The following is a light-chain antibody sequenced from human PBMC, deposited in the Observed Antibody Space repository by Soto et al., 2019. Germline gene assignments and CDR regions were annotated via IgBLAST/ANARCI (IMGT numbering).Light chain of an antibody. Sequence: QAASVSGSPGQSITISCTGTSSDVGGYNYVSWYQQHPGKAPKLMIYDVSNRPSGVSNRFSGSKSGNTASLTISGLQAEDEADYYCSSYTRSSTLVVFGGGTKLTVL. CDR2: DVS. V-gene: IGLV2-14*01. CDR3: SSYTRSSTLVV. CDR1: SSDVGGYNY. J-gene: IGLJ2*01.